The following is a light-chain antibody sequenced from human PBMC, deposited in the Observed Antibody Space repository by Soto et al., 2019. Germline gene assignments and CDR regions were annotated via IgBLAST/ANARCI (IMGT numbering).Light chain of an antibody. V-gene: IGKV1-12*01. CDR2: GAS. J-gene: IGKJ4*01. CDR3: QQANSFPHA. Sequence: DIQMTQSPSSVSASVGDRVTITCRASQAIHTWVAWFQQKPGKAPRLLIFGASSLRSGVPSRFSGSGSGTDFTLTISTLQPEDVATYYCQQANSFPHAFGGGTKVEI. CDR1: QAIHTW.